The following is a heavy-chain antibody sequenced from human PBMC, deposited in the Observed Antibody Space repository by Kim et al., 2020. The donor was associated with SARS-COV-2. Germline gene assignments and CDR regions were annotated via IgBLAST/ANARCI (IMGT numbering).Heavy chain of an antibody. Sequence: SETLSLTCTVSGGSISSSSYYWGWIRQPPGKGLEWIGSIYYSGSTYYNPSLKSRVTISVDTSKNQFSLKLSSVTAADTAVYYCARRIYGSGSYYFEYIRGNADYFDYWGQGTLVTVSS. J-gene: IGHJ4*02. V-gene: IGHV4-39*01. CDR1: GGSISSSSYY. CDR2: IYYSGST. D-gene: IGHD3-10*01. CDR3: ARRIYGSGSYYFEYIRGNADYFDY.